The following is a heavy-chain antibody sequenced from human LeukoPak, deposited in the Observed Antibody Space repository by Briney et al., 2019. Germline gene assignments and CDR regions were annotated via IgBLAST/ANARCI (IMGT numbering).Heavy chain of an antibody. D-gene: IGHD1-26*01. CDR1: GYTFAIYY. CDR2: INPSGGST. Sequence: ASVKISCKASGYTFAIYYIHWVRQAPGQGLEWMGMINPSGGSTSYAQKFQGRVTVTRDTSTSTVYVELSSLTSEDTAVYYCARDLRSDSNWFDPWGQGTLVTVSS. V-gene: IGHV1-46*01. CDR3: ARDLRSDSNWFDP. J-gene: IGHJ5*02.